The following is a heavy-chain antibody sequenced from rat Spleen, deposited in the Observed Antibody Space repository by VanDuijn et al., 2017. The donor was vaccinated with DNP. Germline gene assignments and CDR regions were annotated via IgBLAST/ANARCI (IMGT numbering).Heavy chain of an antibody. CDR1: GFTFSNYY. Sequence: EVQLVESGGGLVQPGRSLKLSCAASGFTFSNYYMAWVRQAPTKGLEWVASISTGGGVTYYRDSVKGRFTISRDNAKSTLYLQMDSLRSEETATYYCAKAGGYSPWYFDYWGQGVTVTVSS. CDR3: AKAGGYSPWYFDY. D-gene: IGHD1-11*01. J-gene: IGHJ2*01. CDR2: ISTGGGVT. V-gene: IGHV5S11*01.